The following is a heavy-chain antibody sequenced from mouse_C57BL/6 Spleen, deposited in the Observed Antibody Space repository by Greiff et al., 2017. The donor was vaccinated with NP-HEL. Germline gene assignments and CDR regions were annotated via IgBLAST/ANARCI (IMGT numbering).Heavy chain of an antibody. CDR3: TRFGNYDYAMDY. Sequence: EVKVVESGGGLVQPGGSMKLSCAASGFTFSDAWMDWVRQSPEKGLEWVAEIRNKANNHATYYAESVKGRFTISRDDSKSSVYLQMNSLRAEDTGIYYCTRFGNYDYAMDYWGQGTSVTVSS. V-gene: IGHV6-6*01. D-gene: IGHD2-1*01. CDR2: IRNKANNHAT. CDR1: GFTFSDAW. J-gene: IGHJ4*01.